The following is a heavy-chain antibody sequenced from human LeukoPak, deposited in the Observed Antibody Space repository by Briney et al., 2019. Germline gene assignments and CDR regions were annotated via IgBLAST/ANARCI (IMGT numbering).Heavy chain of an antibody. Sequence: GGSLRLSCAASGFTFSSYSMNWVRQAPGKGLEWVSSISSSSSYIYYADSVKGRFTISRDNAKNSLYLQMNSLRAEDTAVYYCARLSDLFGVVDDYAFDIWGQGTMVTVSS. CDR3: ARLSDLFGVVDDYAFDI. CDR2: ISSSSSYI. D-gene: IGHD3-3*01. V-gene: IGHV3-21*01. CDR1: GFTFSSYS. J-gene: IGHJ3*02.